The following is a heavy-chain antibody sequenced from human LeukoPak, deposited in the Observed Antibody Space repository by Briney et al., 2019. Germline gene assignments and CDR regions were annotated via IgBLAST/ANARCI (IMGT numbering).Heavy chain of an antibody. CDR1: GFTFSSYA. CDR2: ISGSGGST. Sequence: GGSLRLSCAASGFTFSSYAMSWVRQAPGKGLEWVSAISGSGGSTYYADSVKGRFTISRDNSKNTLYLQMNSLRAEGTAVYYCAKRRYCSSTSCYTVGSPFDYWGQGTLVTVSS. D-gene: IGHD2-2*02. J-gene: IGHJ4*02. CDR3: AKRRYCSSTSCYTVGSPFDY. V-gene: IGHV3-23*01.